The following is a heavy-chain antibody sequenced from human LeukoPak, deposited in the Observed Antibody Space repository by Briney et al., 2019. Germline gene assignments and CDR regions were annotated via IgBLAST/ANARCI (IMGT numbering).Heavy chain of an antibody. V-gene: IGHV4-4*07. CDR3: ARLKFYDSTGYSPGYYMDV. J-gene: IGHJ6*03. CDR1: GGSIISNY. D-gene: IGHD3-22*01. CDR2: IYGSGIT. Sequence: SETLSLTCTVSGGSIISNYWSWIPQSAGTGLEWIGRIYGSGITDYNPSLKSRATMSLDTSRKQFSLRLTSVTAADTAVYYCARLKFYDSTGYSPGYYMDVWGKGTTVSV.